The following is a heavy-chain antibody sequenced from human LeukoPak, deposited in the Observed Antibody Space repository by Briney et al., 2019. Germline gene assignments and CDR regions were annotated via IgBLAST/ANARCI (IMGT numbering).Heavy chain of an antibody. V-gene: IGHV4-38-2*01. CDR3: ARVPINYDFWSGFENWFDP. CDR1: GYSISSGYY. J-gene: IGHJ5*02. CDR2: IYRSGST. Sequence: SETLSLTCAVSGYSISSGYYWGWIRQPPGKGLEWIGSIYRSGSTYYNPSLKSRFPISVDPSKNQFSLKLSSVTAADTAVYYCARVPINYDFWSGFENWFDPWGQGTLVTVSS. D-gene: IGHD3-3*01.